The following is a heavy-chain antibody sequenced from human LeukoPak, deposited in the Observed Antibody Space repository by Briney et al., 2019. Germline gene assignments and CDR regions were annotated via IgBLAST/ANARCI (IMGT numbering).Heavy chain of an antibody. D-gene: IGHD3-3*01. Sequence: GGSLRLSCAASGFTFSSYWMSWVRQAPGKGLEWVANIKQDGSEKYYVDSVKGRFTFSRDNAKNSLYLQMNSLRAEDTAVYYCVRVRGSKSSEWAFDYWGQRTLVTVSS. CDR3: VRVRGSKSSEWAFDY. J-gene: IGHJ4*02. CDR1: GFTFSSYW. V-gene: IGHV3-7*01. CDR2: IKQDGSEK.